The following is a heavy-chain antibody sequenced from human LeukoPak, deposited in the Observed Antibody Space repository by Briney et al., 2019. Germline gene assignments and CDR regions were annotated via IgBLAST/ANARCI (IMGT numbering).Heavy chain of an antibody. Sequence: GGSLRLSCAASGFTFSSYAMHWVRQAPGKGLEWVAVISYDGSNKYYADSVKGRFTISRDNSKNTLYLQMNSLRAEDTAIYYCAKDRTVGASYWYFDLWGRGTLVTVSS. D-gene: IGHD1-26*01. CDR2: ISYDGSNK. V-gene: IGHV3-30*04. CDR1: GFTFSSYA. J-gene: IGHJ2*01. CDR3: AKDRTVGASYWYFDL.